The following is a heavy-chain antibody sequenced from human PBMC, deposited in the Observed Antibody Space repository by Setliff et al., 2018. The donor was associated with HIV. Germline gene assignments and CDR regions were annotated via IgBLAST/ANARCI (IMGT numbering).Heavy chain of an antibody. J-gene: IGHJ4*02. CDR1: GYTFTSYA. Sequence: SVKVSCKASGYTFTSYAIHWVRQAPGQGLEWMGGIIPIFGTANYAQKFQGRVTITADESTSTAYMELSSLRSEDTAVYYCAAGYCGGGSCYLFDYWGQGTLVTVSS. D-gene: IGHD2-15*01. CDR3: AAGYCGGGSCYLFDY. V-gene: IGHV1-69*13. CDR2: IIPIFGTA.